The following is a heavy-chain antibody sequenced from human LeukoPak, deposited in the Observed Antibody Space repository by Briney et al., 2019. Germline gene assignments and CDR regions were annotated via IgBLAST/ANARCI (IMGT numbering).Heavy chain of an antibody. CDR1: GFTFSSYG. CDR2: IWYDGSNK. V-gene: IGHV3-30*02. D-gene: IGHD1-26*01. J-gene: IGHJ6*02. Sequence: PSGGSLRLSCAASGFTFSSYGMHWVRQAPGKGLEWVAVIWYDGSNKYYAGSVKGRFTISRDNSKNTLYLQMNSLRVDDTAVYYCAKDRSVGATGSSNYYYGMDVWGQGTTVTVS. CDR3: AKDRSVGATGSSNYYYGMDV.